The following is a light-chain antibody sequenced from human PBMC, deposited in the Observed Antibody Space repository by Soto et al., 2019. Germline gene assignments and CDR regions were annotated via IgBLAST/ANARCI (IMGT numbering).Light chain of an antibody. CDR1: QGISNY. J-gene: IGKJ4*01. V-gene: IGKV1-27*01. Sequence: DIQMTQSPSSLSASVGDRVTITCWASQGISNYLAWYQQKPGKVPKLLIYAASTLQSGVPSRFSGSGSGTDFPLTISSLQPEDVATYYCQKYNSAPPTFGGGTKVEIK. CDR3: QKYNSAPPT. CDR2: AAS.